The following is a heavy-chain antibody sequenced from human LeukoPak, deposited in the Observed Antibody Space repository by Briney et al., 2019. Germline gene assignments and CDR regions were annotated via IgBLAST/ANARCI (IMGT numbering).Heavy chain of an antibody. J-gene: IGHJ3*02. D-gene: IGHD5-18*01. V-gene: IGHV4-4*07. Sequence: SETLSLTCTVSGGSITSYYWNWIRQPAGKGLEWIGRIYISGSSKYNPSLKSRVTMSVDTSKQQFSLRLGAVTAADTAVYYCAGVDRAMVWRKDVLDIWGQGTTVIVSS. CDR2: IYISGSS. CDR1: GGSITSYY. CDR3: AGVDRAMVWRKDVLDI.